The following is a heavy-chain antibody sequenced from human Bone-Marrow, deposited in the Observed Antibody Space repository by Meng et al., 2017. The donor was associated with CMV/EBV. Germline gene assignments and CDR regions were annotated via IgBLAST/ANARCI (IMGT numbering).Heavy chain of an antibody. V-gene: IGHV3-15*01. CDR2: IQHGGTT. CDR3: TTVSHIPV. D-gene: IGHD2-2*01. J-gene: IGHJ4*02. CDR1: GFTFSNAW. Sequence: GGSLRLSCAASGFTFSNAWMSWVRQAPGKGLEWVGRIQHGGTTDYAAPVKGRFTISRDDSKNMLYLQMNSLRTEDTAVYYCTTVSHIPVGGQGSLVTVSS.